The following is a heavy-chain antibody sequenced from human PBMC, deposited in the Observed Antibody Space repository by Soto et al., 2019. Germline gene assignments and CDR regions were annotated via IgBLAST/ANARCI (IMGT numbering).Heavy chain of an antibody. D-gene: IGHD6-13*01. V-gene: IGHV3-23*01. CDR1: GFTFSSYA. Sequence: HPGGSLRLSCAASGFTFSSYAMGWVRQGPGKGLEWVAVVSIGGSTHYADSVRGRFTISRDNSKNTLSLQMNSLTAEDTAVYYCAKPAPGAAAGVNYFDYWGQGTLVTVSS. CDR3: AKPAPGAAAGVNYFDY. J-gene: IGHJ4*02. CDR2: VSIGGST.